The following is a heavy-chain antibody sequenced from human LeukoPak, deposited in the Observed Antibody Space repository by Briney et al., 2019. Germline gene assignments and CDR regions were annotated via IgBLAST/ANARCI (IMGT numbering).Heavy chain of an antibody. V-gene: IGHV3-23*01. Sequence: PGGSLRLSCAASGFTFSSYGMHWVRQAPGKGLEWVSAISGSGGSTYYADSLKGRFSISRDNSKNTLYLQMNSLRAEDTAVYYCAKDKITLAAAAFYYFDYWGQGTLVTVSS. CDR2: ISGSGGST. D-gene: IGHD6-13*01. CDR1: GFTFSSYG. CDR3: AKDKITLAAAAFYYFDY. J-gene: IGHJ4*02.